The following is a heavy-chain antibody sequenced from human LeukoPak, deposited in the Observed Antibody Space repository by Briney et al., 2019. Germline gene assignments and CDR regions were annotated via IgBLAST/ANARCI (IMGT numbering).Heavy chain of an antibody. CDR2: IKHDGSED. J-gene: IGHJ6*03. CDR3: AKCIGLGTDYYYYMDV. CDR1: GFTFSSYW. Sequence: PGGSLRLSCAASGFTFSSYWMTWVRQAPGKGLEWVANIKHDGSEDYYLDSVKGRFTISRDNSKNTLSLQMNSLSAEDTAIYYCAKCIGLGTDYYYYMDVWGKGTTVTISS. D-gene: IGHD7-27*01. V-gene: IGHV3-7*03.